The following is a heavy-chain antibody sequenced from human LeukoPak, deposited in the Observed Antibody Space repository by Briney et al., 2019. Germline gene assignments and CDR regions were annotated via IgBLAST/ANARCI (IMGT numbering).Heavy chain of an antibody. CDR1: GFTFSNAW. D-gene: IGHD4-11*01. J-gene: IGHJ4*02. V-gene: IGHV3-21*01. CDR3: ARGTPTTRDFDY. CDR2: ISSSSSYI. Sequence: PGGSLRLSCAASGFTFSNAWMSWVRQAPGKGLEWVSSISSSSSYIYYADSVKGRFTISRDNAKNSLFLQMSSLRAEDTAVYYCARGTPTTRDFDYWGQGTLVTVSS.